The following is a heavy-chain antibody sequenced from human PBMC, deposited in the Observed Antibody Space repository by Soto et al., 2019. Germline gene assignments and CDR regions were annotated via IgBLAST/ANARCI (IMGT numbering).Heavy chain of an antibody. D-gene: IGHD6-6*01. Sequence: PGGSLRLSCAASGFTFSSYAMSWVRQAPGKGLEWVSAISGSGGSTYYADSVKGRFTISRDNSKNTLYLQMNSLRAEDTAVYYCAKDRHGSSSSGFYYYGMDVWGQGTTVTVSS. V-gene: IGHV3-23*01. CDR2: ISGSGGST. CDR3: AKDRHGSSSSGFYYYGMDV. J-gene: IGHJ6*02. CDR1: GFTFSSYA.